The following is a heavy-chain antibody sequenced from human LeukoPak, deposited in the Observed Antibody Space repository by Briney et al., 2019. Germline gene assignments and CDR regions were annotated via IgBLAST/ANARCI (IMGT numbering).Heavy chain of an antibody. CDR2: ISSSSSTI. D-gene: IGHD3-10*01. V-gene: IGHV3-48*01. CDR3: ARGPPRGYYGSGSYYKFGMDV. CDR1: GFTFSSYS. Sequence: GGSLRLSCAASGFTFSSYSMNWVRQAPGKGLEWVSYISSSSSTIYYADSVKGRFTIYRDNAKNSLYLQMNSLRAEDTAVYYCARGPPRGYYGSGSYYKFGMDVWGKGTTVTVSS. J-gene: IGHJ6*04.